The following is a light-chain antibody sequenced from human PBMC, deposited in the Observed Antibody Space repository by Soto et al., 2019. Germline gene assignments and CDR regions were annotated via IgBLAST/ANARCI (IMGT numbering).Light chain of an antibody. CDR1: SSVVGGYNY. J-gene: IGLJ1*01. Sequence: QSALTQPASVSGSPGQSITISCTGTSSVVGGYNYVSWYQQHPGKAPKLMISDVSNRPSGVSNRFSGSKSGNTASLTISGLQTEVVADYSSSSYSTLSTYVAVTGTMLTVL. CDR3: SSYSTLSTYV. CDR2: DVS. V-gene: IGLV2-14*01.